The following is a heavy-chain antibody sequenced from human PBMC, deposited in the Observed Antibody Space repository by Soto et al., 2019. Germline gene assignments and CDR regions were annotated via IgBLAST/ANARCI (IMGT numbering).Heavy chain of an antibody. CDR1: GFTFSSYA. J-gene: IGHJ5*02. V-gene: IGHV3-30-3*01. Sequence: GGSLRLSCAASGFTFSSYAMHWVRQAPGKGLEWVAVISYDGSNKYYADSVKGRFTISRDNSKNTLYLQMNSLRAEDTAVYYCVRDAPRGWGSYDISSNWFDPWGQGTLVTVSS. D-gene: IGHD3-16*01. CDR3: VRDAPRGWGSYDISSNWFDP. CDR2: ISYDGSNK.